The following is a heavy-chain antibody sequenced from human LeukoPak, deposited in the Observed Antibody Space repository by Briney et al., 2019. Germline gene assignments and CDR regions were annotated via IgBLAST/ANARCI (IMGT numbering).Heavy chain of an antibody. CDR3: ARYSSGWPFAY. CDR1: GYTFSSYA. J-gene: IGHJ4*02. V-gene: IGHV3-23*01. D-gene: IGHD6-19*01. CDR2: ISGSGAGT. Sequence: GGSLRLSCAASGYTFSSYAMSWVRQAPGKGLEWVSTISGSGAGTYYADSVKGRFTISRDNSKNTLYLQMNSLRAEDTAVYYCARYSSGWPFAYWGQGTLVTVSS.